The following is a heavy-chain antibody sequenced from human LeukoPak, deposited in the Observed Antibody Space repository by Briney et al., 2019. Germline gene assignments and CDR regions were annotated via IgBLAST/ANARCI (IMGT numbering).Heavy chain of an antibody. D-gene: IGHD2-15*01. J-gene: IGHJ5*02. CDR1: GGSISSYY. V-gene: IGHV4-59*08. Sequence: SETLCLTCTVSGGSISSYYWSWIRQPPGKGLEWIGDIYYSGSTNYNPSLKSRVTISVDTSTNQFSLKLSSVTAADTAVYYCARGGYCSGGSCYSTGWFDPWGQGTLVTVSS. CDR3: ARGGYCSGGSCYSTGWFDP. CDR2: IYYSGST.